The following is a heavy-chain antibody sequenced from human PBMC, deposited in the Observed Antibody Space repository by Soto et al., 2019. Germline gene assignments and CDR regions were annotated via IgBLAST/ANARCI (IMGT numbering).Heavy chain of an antibody. V-gene: IGHV4-39*01. D-gene: IGHD2-2*02. Sequence: QLQLQESGPGLVKPSETLSLTCTVSGGSISSSSYYWGWFRQPPGKGLEWIGSIYYSGSTYYNPSLKSRVTISVDTSKNQFSLMLSSVTAADTAVYYCARHVRGLYGYWGQGTLVTVSS. CDR1: GGSISSSSYY. CDR2: IYYSGST. CDR3: ARHVRGLYGY. J-gene: IGHJ4*02.